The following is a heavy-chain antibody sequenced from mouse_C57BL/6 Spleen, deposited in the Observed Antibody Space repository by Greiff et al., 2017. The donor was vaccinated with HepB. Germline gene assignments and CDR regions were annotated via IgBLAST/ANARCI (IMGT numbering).Heavy chain of an antibody. CDR2: INSDGGST. J-gene: IGHJ1*03. Sequence: VQLKESGGGLVQPGESLKLSCESSEYAFPSYDMSWVRKTPVKWLELVASINSDGGSTYYPDTMERLFIFSRDNTKKTLYLPMSSLKSETTALYYYASYGNYGYFDVWGTGTTVTVSS. CDR3: ASYGNYGYFDV. V-gene: IGHV5-2*01. CDR1: EYAFPSYD. D-gene: IGHD2-1*01.